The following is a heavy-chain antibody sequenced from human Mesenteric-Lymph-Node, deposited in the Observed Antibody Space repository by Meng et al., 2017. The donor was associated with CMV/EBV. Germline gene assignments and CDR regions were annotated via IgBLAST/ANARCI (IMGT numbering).Heavy chain of an antibody. J-gene: IGHJ4*02. CDR1: NSDI. D-gene: IGHD3-9*01. CDR3: AKGGDDVIDWYHKEGRYGH. Sequence: NSDIWGWIRQSPSGGLEWLGWTYYRSKWYSGYELSVTTRITVSADTSNNQVSLQLLSVTPEDTAVYYCAKGGDDVIDWYHKEGRYGHWGQGILVTVSS. CDR2: TYYRSKWYS. V-gene: IGHV6-1*01.